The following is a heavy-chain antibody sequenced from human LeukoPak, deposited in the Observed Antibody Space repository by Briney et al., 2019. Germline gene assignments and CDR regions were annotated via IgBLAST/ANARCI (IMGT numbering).Heavy chain of an antibody. J-gene: IGHJ4*02. CDR3: AKDAADIVLMVNY. V-gene: IGHV3-30*02. D-gene: IGHD2-8*01. CDR1: KFIFSDYG. CDR2: IWYDGSDE. Sequence: GGSLRLSCAASKFIFSDYGMHWVRQAPGKGLEWVAFIWYDGSDEYYADSVKGRLTISRDNSKNTLYLQMNSLRAEDTAVYYCAKDAADIVLMVNYWGQGTLVTVSS.